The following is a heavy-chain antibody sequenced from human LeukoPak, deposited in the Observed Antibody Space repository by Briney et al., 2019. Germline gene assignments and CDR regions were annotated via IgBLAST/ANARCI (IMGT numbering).Heavy chain of an antibody. Sequence: PGRSLRLSCTASGFTFGDYAMSWFRQAPGKGLEWVDFIRSKAYGGTTEYAASVKGRSTISRDDSKSIAYLQMNSLKTEDTAVYYCLPTYYYGSGFDYWGQGTLVTVSS. V-gene: IGHV3-49*03. CDR3: LPTYYYGSGFDY. D-gene: IGHD3-10*01. CDR1: GFTFGDYA. J-gene: IGHJ4*02. CDR2: IRSKAYGGTT.